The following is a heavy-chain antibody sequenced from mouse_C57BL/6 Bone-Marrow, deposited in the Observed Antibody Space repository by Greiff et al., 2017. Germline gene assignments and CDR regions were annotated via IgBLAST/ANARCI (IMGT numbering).Heavy chain of an antibody. D-gene: IGHD2-12*01. CDR3: SRNSDPYWYFDV. CDR2: INPSSGYT. Sequence: VQLQQSGAELARPGASVKMSCKASGYTFTSYTMHWVKQRPGQGLEWIGYINPSSGYTKYNQKFKDKATLTADKSSSTAYMQLSSLTSEDSAVYFSSRNSDPYWYFDVCGTGASVTVSS. V-gene: IGHV1-4*01. J-gene: IGHJ1*03. CDR1: GYTFTSYT.